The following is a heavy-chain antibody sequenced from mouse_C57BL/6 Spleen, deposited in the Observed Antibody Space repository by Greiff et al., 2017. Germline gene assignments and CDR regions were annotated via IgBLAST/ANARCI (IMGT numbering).Heavy chain of an antibody. CDR2: IYPGDGDT. CDR1: GYAFSSSW. J-gene: IGHJ2*01. D-gene: IGHD2-4*01. V-gene: IGHV1-82*01. CDR3: ARRDDYDGDFDD. Sequence: QVQLQQSGPELVKPGASVKISCKASGYAFSSSWMNWVKQRPGKGLEWIGRIYPGDGDTNYNGKFKGKATLTADKSSSTAYMQLSSLTSEDSAFYCCARRDDYDGDFDDWGQGTTLTVSS.